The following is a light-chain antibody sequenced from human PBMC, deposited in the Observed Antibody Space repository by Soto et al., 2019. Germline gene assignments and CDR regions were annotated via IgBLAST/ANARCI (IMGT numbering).Light chain of an antibody. CDR3: QQYGSSGT. CDR2: GAS. Sequence: EIVMTQSPSTLSGSPGXRSTLSXRASQTISGTLAWYQQKPGQAPRLLIHGASTRAPGFPARFSGSGSGTDFTLTISRLEPEDFAVYYCQQYGSSGTFGQGTKVDIK. CDR1: QTISGT. V-gene: IGKV3-15*01. J-gene: IGKJ1*01.